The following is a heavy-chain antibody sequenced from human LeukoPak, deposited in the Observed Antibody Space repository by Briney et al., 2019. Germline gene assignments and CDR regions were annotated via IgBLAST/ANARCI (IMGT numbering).Heavy chain of an antibody. D-gene: IGHD1-26*01. CDR1: GYSISSGYC. CDR2: IYHSGST. CDR3: AKSGSTWERFDP. V-gene: IGHV4-38-2*02. J-gene: IGHJ5*02. Sequence: PSETLSLTCTVSGYSISSGYCWGWIRQPPGKGLEWIGSIYHSGSTYYNPSLKSRVTISVDTSKNQFSLKLSSVTAADTAVYYCAKSGSTWERFDPWGQGTLVTVSS.